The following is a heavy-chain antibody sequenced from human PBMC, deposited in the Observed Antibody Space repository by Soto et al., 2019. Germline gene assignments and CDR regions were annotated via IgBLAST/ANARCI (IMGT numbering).Heavy chain of an antibody. CDR2: IHHSGLT. J-gene: IGHJ6*02. CDR1: GGSFSGYY. Sequence: SETLSLTCAVYGGSFSGYYWSWIRQPPGKGLDWIGEIHHSGLTNYNPSLKSRVTISVDTSKNRFSLKLCSVTAADTAVYYCARRTEGALPASVASYGMDVMGQGTTVPVSS. V-gene: IGHV4-34*01. D-gene: IGHD2-2*01. CDR3: ARRTEGALPASVASYGMDV.